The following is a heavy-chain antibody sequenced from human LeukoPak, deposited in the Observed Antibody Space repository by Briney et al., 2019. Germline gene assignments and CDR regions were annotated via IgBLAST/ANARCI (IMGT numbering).Heavy chain of an antibody. D-gene: IGHD5-18*01. CDR1: GGSISSYY. CDR3: ATSSGYSYGLDY. CDR2: IYYSGST. Sequence: SETLSLTCTVSGGSISSYYWSWIRQPPGKGLEWIGYIYYSGSTNYNPSLKSRVTISVDTSKNQFSLKLSSVTAADTAVYYCATSSGYSYGLDYWGQGTLVTVSP. J-gene: IGHJ4*02. V-gene: IGHV4-59*01.